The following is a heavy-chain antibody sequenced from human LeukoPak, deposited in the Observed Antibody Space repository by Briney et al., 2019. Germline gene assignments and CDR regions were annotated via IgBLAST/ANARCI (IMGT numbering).Heavy chain of an antibody. J-gene: IGHJ4*02. Sequence: GGSLRLSCAASGFRFDSFYMGWIRQVPGKGLDYIALLSASGAVPYYAESVKGRFTISRDNAKNSVSLQMNSLSADDTAVYYCARSLIVASEDYWGQGTLVTVSS. D-gene: IGHD3-22*01. CDR3: ARSLIVASEDY. CDR1: GFRFDSFY. V-gene: IGHV3-11*04. CDR2: LSASGAVP.